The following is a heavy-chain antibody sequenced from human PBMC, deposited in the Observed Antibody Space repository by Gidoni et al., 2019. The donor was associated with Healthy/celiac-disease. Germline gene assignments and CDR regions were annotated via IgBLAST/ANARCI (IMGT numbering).Heavy chain of an antibody. V-gene: IGHV4-4*02. J-gene: IGHJ4*02. D-gene: IGHD3-10*01. Sequence: QVQLQESGPGLVKPSGTLSPTCAGSGGPISSSNWWSWVRQPPGKGLEWIGEIYHSGSTNYNPSLKSRVTISVDKSKNQFSLKLSSVTAADTAVYYCARLPMVRGVTIYIDYWGQGTLVTVSS. CDR3: ARLPMVRGVTIYIDY. CDR2: IYHSGST. CDR1: GGPISSSNW.